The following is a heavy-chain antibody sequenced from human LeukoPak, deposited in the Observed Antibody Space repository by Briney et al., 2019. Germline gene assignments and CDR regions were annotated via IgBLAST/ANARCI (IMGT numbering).Heavy chain of an antibody. CDR1: GFTFSSYG. Sequence: PGGSLRLSCAASGFTFSSYGMSWVRQAPGKGLEWVSAISGSGGSTYYADSVKGRFTISRDNSKNTLYLQMNSLRAEDTAVYYCATDGIPGATTTLDYWGQGTLVTVSS. V-gene: IGHV3-23*01. CDR2: ISGSGGST. J-gene: IGHJ4*02. D-gene: IGHD1-26*01. CDR3: ATDGIPGATTTLDY.